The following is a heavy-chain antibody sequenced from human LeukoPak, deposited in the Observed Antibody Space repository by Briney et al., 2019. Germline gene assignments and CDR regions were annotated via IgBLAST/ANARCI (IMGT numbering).Heavy chain of an antibody. Sequence: SVKVSCKASGGTFSSYAISWVRQAPGQGLEWMGGIIPIFGTANYAQKFRGRVTITTDESTSTAYMELSSLRSEDTAVYYCASLPAASGWFDPWGQGTLATVSS. J-gene: IGHJ5*02. D-gene: IGHD2-2*01. CDR1: GGTFSSYA. CDR2: IIPIFGTA. CDR3: ASLPAASGWFDP. V-gene: IGHV1-69*05.